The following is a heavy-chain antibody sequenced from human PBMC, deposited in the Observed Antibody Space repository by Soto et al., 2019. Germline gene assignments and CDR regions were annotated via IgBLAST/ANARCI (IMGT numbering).Heavy chain of an antibody. Sequence: KQSQTLSLTCAISGDSVSSNSAAWNWIRQSPSRGLEWLGRTYYRSKWYNDYAVSVKSRITINPDTSKNQFSLQLNSVTPEDTAVYYCARGLVVAATLYYYYYMDVWGKGTTVTVSS. V-gene: IGHV6-1*01. CDR2: TYYRSKWYN. D-gene: IGHD2-15*01. CDR1: GDSVSSNSAA. J-gene: IGHJ6*03. CDR3: ARGLVVAATLYYYYYMDV.